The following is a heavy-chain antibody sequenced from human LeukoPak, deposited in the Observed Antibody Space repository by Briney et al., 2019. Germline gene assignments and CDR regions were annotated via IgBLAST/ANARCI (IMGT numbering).Heavy chain of an antibody. V-gene: IGHV3-53*01. CDR2: IYSGGST. D-gene: IGHD4-17*01. CDR1: GFTVSSNY. CDR3: ALTPGDPGGY. J-gene: IGHJ4*02. Sequence: GGSLRPSCAASGFTVSSNYMSWVRQAPGKGLEWVSVIYSGGSTYYADSVKGRFTISRDNSKNTLYLQMNSLRAEDTAVYYCALTPGDPGGYWGQGTLVTVSS.